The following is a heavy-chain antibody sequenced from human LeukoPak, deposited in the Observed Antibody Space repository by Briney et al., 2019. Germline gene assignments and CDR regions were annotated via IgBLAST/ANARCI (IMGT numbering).Heavy chain of an antibody. CDR3: ANPPSGSYWGGDYYYGMDV. Sequence: GGSLRLSCAASGFTFSSFAMSWVRQAPGKGLEWVSAIRISGDSTYYADSVKGRFTISRDNSKNTLYLQMNSLRAEDTAVYYCANPPSGSYWGGDYYYGMDVWGQGTTVTVSS. J-gene: IGHJ6*02. D-gene: IGHD1-26*01. CDR2: IRISGDST. CDR1: GFTFSSFA. V-gene: IGHV3-23*01.